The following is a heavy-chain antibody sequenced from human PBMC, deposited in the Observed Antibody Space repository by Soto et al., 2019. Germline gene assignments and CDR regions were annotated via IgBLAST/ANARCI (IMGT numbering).Heavy chain of an antibody. V-gene: IGHV3-53*01. CDR1: VVTFITCY. CDR2: IYSGGST. CDR3: ARTSNSRGNNYFYYGLDV. Sequence: GGSRRVSWAVSVVTFITCYMSWVRQGPVKGLEWVSVIYSGGSTYYADSVRGRFTISRDSSKNTLHLQMNSLRAEDTAVYYCARTSNSRGNNYFYYGLDVWGQGTTVTVSS. D-gene: IGHD4-4*01. J-gene: IGHJ6*02.